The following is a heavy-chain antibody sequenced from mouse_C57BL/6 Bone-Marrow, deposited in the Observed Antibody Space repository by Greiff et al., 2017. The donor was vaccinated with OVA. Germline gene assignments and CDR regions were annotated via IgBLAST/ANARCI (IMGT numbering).Heavy chain of an antibody. V-gene: IGHV1-52*01. J-gene: IGHJ1*03. D-gene: IGHD1-1*01. CDR2: IDPSDSET. CDR3: ASGGYYYGSSYWYFDV. Sequence: QVQLQQSGAELVRPGSSVKLSCKASGYTFTSYWMHWVKQRPIQGLEWIGNIDPSDSETHYNQKFKDKATLTVDKSSSTAYMQLSSLTSEDSAVYYCASGGYYYGSSYWYFDVWGTGTTVTVSS. CDR1: GYTFTSYW.